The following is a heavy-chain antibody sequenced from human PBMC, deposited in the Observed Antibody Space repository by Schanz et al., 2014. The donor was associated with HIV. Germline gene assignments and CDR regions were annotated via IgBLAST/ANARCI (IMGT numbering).Heavy chain of an antibody. D-gene: IGHD5-12*01. Sequence: QVQLVESGGGVVQPGRSLRLSCAASGFTFSSYGMHWVRQAPGKGLEWVAVIWNDGTNKYHADSVKGRFTISRDNSKNTLYLQMNSLRAEDTAVYFCARGSGFLDYYYYGMDVWGQGTTVTVSS. J-gene: IGHJ6*02. CDR3: ARGSGFLDYYYYGMDV. CDR2: IWNDGTNK. V-gene: IGHV3-33*01. CDR1: GFTFSSYG.